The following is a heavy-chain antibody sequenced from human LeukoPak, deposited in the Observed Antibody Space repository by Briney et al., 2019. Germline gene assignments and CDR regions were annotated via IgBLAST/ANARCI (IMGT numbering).Heavy chain of an antibody. V-gene: IGHV4-59*01. CDR2: IYYSGST. J-gene: IGHJ4*02. Sequence: SETLSLTCAVYGGPFSGYYWSWIRQPPGKGLEWIGYIYYSGSTNYNPSLKSRVTISVDTSKNQFSLKLTSVTAADTAVYYCARGNGITGTTVIDYWGQGTLVTVSS. CDR1: GGPFSGYY. D-gene: IGHD1-7*01. CDR3: ARGNGITGTTVIDY.